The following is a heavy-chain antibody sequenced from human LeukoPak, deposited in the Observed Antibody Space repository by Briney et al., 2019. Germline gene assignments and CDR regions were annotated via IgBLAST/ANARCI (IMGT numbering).Heavy chain of an antibody. Sequence: GGSLRLSCAASGFTFSDYYMSWIRQAPGKGLEWVSYISSSGSTIYYADSVKGRFTISRDNAKNSLYLQMNSLRAEDTAVYYCARDRSVVAATNFDYWGQGTLVTVSS. V-gene: IGHV3-11*04. J-gene: IGHJ4*02. CDR1: GFTFSDYY. D-gene: IGHD2-15*01. CDR2: ISSSGSTI. CDR3: ARDRSVVAATNFDY.